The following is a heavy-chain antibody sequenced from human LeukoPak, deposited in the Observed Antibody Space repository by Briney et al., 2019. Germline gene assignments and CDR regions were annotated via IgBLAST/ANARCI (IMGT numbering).Heavy chain of an antibody. J-gene: IGHJ4*02. CDR2: ISSSSSYI. V-gene: IGHV3-21*01. CDR1: GFTFSSYS. CDR3: ARVSNVVATI. D-gene: IGHD5-12*01. Sequence: GGSLRLSCAASGFTFSSYSMNWVRQAPGKGLEWDSSISSSSSYIYYADSVKGRFTISRDNAKNSLYLQMNSLRAEDTAVYYCARVSNVVATIWGQGTLVTVSS.